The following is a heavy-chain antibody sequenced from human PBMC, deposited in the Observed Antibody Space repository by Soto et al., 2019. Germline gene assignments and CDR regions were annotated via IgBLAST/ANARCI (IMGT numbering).Heavy chain of an antibody. D-gene: IGHD4-17*01. V-gene: IGHV3-30*18. Sequence: QVQLVESGGGVVQPGRSLRLSCAASGFTFSSYGMHWVRQAPGKGLEWVAVISYDGSKKYYADSVKGRFTISRDNSKNTLYLQMNSLRAEDTAVYYCAKDRDDYGDYRGPYYDGMDVWGQGTTVTVSS. CDR3: AKDRDDYGDYRGPYYDGMDV. CDR1: GFTFSSYG. CDR2: ISYDGSKK. J-gene: IGHJ6*02.